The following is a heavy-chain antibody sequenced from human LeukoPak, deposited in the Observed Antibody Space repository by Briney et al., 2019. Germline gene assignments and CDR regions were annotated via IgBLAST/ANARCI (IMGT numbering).Heavy chain of an antibody. CDR3: ARVRRYGSAPLYSYGLDV. D-gene: IGHD3-10*01. Sequence: GGSLRLSCAASGFTFSGYWMHWVRQAPGKGLVWVSHINIDGRSITYADSVKGRLTISRDNAKDTLYLQMNSLRAEDTAVYYCARVRRYGSAPLYSYGLDVWGRGTTVTVSS. V-gene: IGHV3-74*01. CDR1: GFTFSGYW. J-gene: IGHJ6*02. CDR2: INIDGRSI.